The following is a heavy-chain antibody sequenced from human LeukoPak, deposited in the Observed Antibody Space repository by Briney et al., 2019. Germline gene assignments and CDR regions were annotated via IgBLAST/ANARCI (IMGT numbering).Heavy chain of an antibody. CDR2: ISAYNGNT. J-gene: IGHJ5*02. D-gene: IGHD6-6*01. Sequence: ASVKVSCKASGYTFTSYGISWVRQAPGQGLEWMGWISAYNGNTNYAQKLQGRVTMTTDTSTSTAYMELRSLRSDDTAVYYCARGRASIAARLVWFDPWGQGTLVTVSS. V-gene: IGHV1-18*01. CDR1: GYTFTSYG. CDR3: ARGRASIAARLVWFDP.